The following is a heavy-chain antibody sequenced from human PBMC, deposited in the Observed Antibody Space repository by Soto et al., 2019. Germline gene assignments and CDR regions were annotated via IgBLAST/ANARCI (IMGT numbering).Heavy chain of an antibody. D-gene: IGHD3-3*01. V-gene: IGHV1-69*13. Sequence: SVKVSCKASGGTFSSYAISWVRQAPGQGLEWMGGIIPIFGTANYAQKFQGRVTITADESTSTAYMELSRLRSEDTAVYYCARDRNVWSGLNYYGMDVWGQXTTVTVSS. J-gene: IGHJ6*02. CDR1: GGTFSSYA. CDR3: ARDRNVWSGLNYYGMDV. CDR2: IIPIFGTA.